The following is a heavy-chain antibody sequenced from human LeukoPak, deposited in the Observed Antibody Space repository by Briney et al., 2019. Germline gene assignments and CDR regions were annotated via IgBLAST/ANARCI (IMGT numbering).Heavy chain of an antibody. J-gene: IGHJ3*02. D-gene: IGHD3-22*01. Sequence: GESLKISCXASGYSFTSYWIAWVRQTPGKGLEWMGIIYPGDSATRYSPSFQGQVTISADKSISTAYLQRSSLKASDTAMYYCARHADSSGLGDAFDIWGHGTMVTVSS. CDR3: ARHADSSGLGDAFDI. CDR1: GYSFTSYW. CDR2: IYPGDSAT. V-gene: IGHV5-51*01.